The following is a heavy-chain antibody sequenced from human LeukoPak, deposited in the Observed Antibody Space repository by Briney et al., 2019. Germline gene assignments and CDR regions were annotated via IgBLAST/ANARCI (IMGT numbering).Heavy chain of an antibody. CDR2: ISSSSSYI. CDR1: GFTFSSYS. J-gene: IGHJ6*04. D-gene: IGHD3-10*01. V-gene: IGHV3-21*01. Sequence: GGSLRLSCAASGFTFSSYSMNWVRQAPGKGLEWVSSISSSSSYIYYADSVKGRFTISRDNAKNSLYLQMNSLRAEDTAGYYCARDWSGYGSGSYYNPISMDVWGKGTTVTVSS. CDR3: ARDWSGYGSGSYYNPISMDV.